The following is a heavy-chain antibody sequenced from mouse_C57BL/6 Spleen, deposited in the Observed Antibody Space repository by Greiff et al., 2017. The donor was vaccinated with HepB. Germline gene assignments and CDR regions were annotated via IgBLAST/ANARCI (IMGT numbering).Heavy chain of an antibody. CDR1: GFTFSSYA. D-gene: IGHD2-5*01. CDR2: ISDGGSYT. V-gene: IGHV5-4*01. Sequence: EVHLVESGGGLVKPGGSLKLSCAASGFTFSSYAMSWVRQTPEKRLEWVATISDGGSYTYYPDNVKGRFTISRDNAKNNLYLQMSHLKSEDTAMYYCARDRGYSNWYFDVWGTGTTVTVSS. CDR3: ARDRGYSNWYFDV. J-gene: IGHJ1*03.